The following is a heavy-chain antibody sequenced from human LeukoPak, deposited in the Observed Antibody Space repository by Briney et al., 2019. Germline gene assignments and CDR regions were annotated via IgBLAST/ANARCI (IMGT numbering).Heavy chain of an antibody. CDR3: AAEGTYYYDSSGFRPYYFDY. CDR1: GFTFTSSA. Sequence: ASVKVSCRASGFTFTSSAMQWVRQARGQRLEWIGWIVVGSGNTNYAQKFQERVTITRDMSTSTAYMELSSQRSEDTAVYYCAAEGTYYYDSSGFRPYYFDYWGQGTLVTVSS. CDR2: IVVGSGNT. J-gene: IGHJ4*02. D-gene: IGHD3-22*01. V-gene: IGHV1-58*02.